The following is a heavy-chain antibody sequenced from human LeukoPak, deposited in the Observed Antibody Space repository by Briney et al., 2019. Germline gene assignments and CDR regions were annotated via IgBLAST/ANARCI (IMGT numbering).Heavy chain of an antibody. Sequence: PGGSLRLSCAASGFTFSRNALSWVRQAPGKGLEWVSSLSGSGGDTYYADPVKGRFTISRDNAKNMVYLQMNSLRAEDTAVYYCAKDPYGTRYFDYWGQGTLVTVSS. J-gene: IGHJ4*02. CDR1: GFTFSRNA. V-gene: IGHV3-23*01. D-gene: IGHD2-2*01. CDR3: AKDPYGTRYFDY. CDR2: LSGSGGDT.